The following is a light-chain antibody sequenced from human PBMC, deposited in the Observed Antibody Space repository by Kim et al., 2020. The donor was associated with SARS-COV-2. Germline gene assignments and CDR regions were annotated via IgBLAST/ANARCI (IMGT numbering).Light chain of an antibody. CDR1: SSDVGGYNY. J-gene: IGLJ2*01. CDR2: DVS. V-gene: IGLV2-14*04. CDR3: GSHTSTSSLRV. Sequence: SITISCTGTSSDVGGYNYVSWYQQHPGKAPKLMIYDVSKRPSGVSNRFSGSKSGNTASLTISGLQAEDEADYYCGSHTSTSSLRVFGGGTQLTVL.